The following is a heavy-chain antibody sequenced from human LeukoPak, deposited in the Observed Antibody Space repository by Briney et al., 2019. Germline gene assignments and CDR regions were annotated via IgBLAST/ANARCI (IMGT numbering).Heavy chain of an antibody. CDR1: GGTFSSYA. V-gene: IGHV1-69*13. CDR2: IIPIFGTA. CDR3: ASANSSSSYFDY. J-gene: IGHJ4*02. Sequence: GASVKVSCKASGGTFSSYAISWVRQAPGQGLEWMGGIIPIFGTANYAQKFQGRVTITADESTSTAYMELSSLRSEDTAVYYCASANSSSSYFDYWGQGTLVTVSS. D-gene: IGHD6-6*01.